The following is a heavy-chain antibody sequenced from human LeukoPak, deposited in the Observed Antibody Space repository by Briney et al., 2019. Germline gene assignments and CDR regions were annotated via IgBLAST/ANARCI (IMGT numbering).Heavy chain of an antibody. Sequence: PSETLSLTCTVSGGSISSYYWSWIRQPPGKGLEWIGYIYTSGSTNYNPSLKSRVTISVDTSKNQFSLKLSSVTAADTAVYYCARLGYYDFWSGYYTGGYYCYYMDVWGKGTTVTVSS. V-gene: IGHV4-4*09. CDR2: IYTSGST. CDR3: ARLGYYDFWSGYYTGGYYCYYMDV. D-gene: IGHD3-3*01. CDR1: GGSISSYY. J-gene: IGHJ6*03.